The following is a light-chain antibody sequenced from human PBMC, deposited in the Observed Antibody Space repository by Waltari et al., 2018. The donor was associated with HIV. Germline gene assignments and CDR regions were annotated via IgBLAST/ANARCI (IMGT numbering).Light chain of an antibody. Sequence: YELTQPPSVSVAPGQTAIITCSGDKLGQKYAHWYQQKSGQSPVFLIYEDSKRRSGIPDLFSGSISGDTATLTISGTQAEDEADYHCQAWDRSTVIFAGGTKLTVL. V-gene: IGLV3-1*01. CDR3: QAWDRSTVI. CDR2: EDS. CDR1: KLGQKY. J-gene: IGLJ2*01.